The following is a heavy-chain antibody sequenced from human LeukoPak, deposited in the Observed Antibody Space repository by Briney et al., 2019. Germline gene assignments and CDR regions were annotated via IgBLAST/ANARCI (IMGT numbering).Heavy chain of an antibody. CDR2: ISAYNGNT. J-gene: IGHJ3*02. D-gene: IGHD6-13*01. Sequence: GASVKVSCKASGYTFTSYGISWVRQAPGQGLEWMGWISAYNGNTNYAQKLQGRVTMTTDTSTSTAYMELRSLRSDDTAVYYCARAQKHSPPNAFDIWGQGTMVTVSS. V-gene: IGHV1-18*01. CDR1: GYTFTSYG. CDR3: ARAQKHSPPNAFDI.